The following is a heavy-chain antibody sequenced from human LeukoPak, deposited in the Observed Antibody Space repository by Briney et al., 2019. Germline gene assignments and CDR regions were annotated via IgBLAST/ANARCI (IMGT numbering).Heavy chain of an antibody. Sequence: PGGSLRLSCAASGFTFSSYGMHWVRQAPGKGLEWVAFIRYDGSNKYYADSVKGRFTISRDNSKNTLYLQMNSLRAEDTAVYYCAKDQVATMIVVAGVFDYWGQGTLVTVSS. CDR2: IRYDGSNK. J-gene: IGHJ4*02. CDR3: AKDQVATMIVVAGVFDY. CDR1: GFTFSSYG. V-gene: IGHV3-30*02. D-gene: IGHD3-22*01.